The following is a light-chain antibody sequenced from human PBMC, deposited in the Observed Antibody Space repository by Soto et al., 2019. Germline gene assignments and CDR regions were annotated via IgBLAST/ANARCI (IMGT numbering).Light chain of an antibody. J-gene: IGLJ1*01. V-gene: IGLV2-14*01. CDR2: EVS. CDR1: SSDVGGYKH. CDR3: NSQRSSGTRV. Sequence: QSVLTQPASVSGSPGQSITIPCTGTSSDVGGYKHVSWYQHHPGKAPKLMIYEVSNRPSGVSNRFSGSKSGYTASLTISGLQAEDEADYYCNSQRSSGTRVFGTGTKVTVL.